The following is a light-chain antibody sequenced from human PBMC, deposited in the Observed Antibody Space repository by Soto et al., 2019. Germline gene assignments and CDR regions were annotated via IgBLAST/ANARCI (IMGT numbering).Light chain of an antibody. CDR2: EVI. Sequence: QSALTQPPSASGSPGQSVTISCTGTSSDNGYYKYVSWYQQHPGKAPKLIIYEVIKRPSGVPDRFSGSKSGNTASLTVSGLQAEDEADYYCSSYAGSNNLGVFGTGTKLTVL. CDR3: SSYAGSNNLGV. J-gene: IGLJ1*01. V-gene: IGLV2-8*01. CDR1: SSDNGYYKY.